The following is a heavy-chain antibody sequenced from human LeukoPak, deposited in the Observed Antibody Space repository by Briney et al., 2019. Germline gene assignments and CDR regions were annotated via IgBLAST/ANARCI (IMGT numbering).Heavy chain of an antibody. Sequence: ASVKVSCKASGYTFTSYYMHWVRQAPGQGLEWMGIINPSGGSTSYAQKFQGRVTMTRDTSTSTVYMELSSLRSEDTAVHYCARDDVATINYYYYGMDVWGQRTTVTVSS. J-gene: IGHJ6*02. V-gene: IGHV1-46*01. D-gene: IGHD5-12*01. CDR1: GYTFTSYY. CDR2: INPSGGST. CDR3: ARDDVATINYYYYGMDV.